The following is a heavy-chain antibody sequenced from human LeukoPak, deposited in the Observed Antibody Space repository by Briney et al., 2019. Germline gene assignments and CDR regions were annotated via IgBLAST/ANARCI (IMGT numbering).Heavy chain of an antibody. Sequence: PGGSLRLSCAASGFTFSSYEMNWVRQAPGKGLEWVSYISSSGSTIYYADSVKGRFTISRDNAKNSLYLQMNSLRAEDTAVYYCARAKDPTYYYDSSGYPPGAFDIWGQGTMVTVSS. J-gene: IGHJ3*02. D-gene: IGHD3-22*01. CDR2: ISSSGSTI. CDR3: ARAKDPTYYYDSSGYPPGAFDI. CDR1: GFTFSSYE. V-gene: IGHV3-48*03.